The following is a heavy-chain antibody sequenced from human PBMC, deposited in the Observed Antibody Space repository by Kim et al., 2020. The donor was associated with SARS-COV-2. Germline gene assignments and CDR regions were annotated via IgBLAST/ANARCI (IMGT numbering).Heavy chain of an antibody. CDR2: IYYSGST. J-gene: IGHJ4*02. Sequence: SETLSLTCTVSGGSISSSSYYWGWIRQPPGKGLEWIGSIYYSGSTYYNPSLKSRVTISVDTSKNQFSLKLSSVTAADTAVYYCAEMYYYDSSGFDYWGQGTLVTVSS. D-gene: IGHD3-22*01. V-gene: IGHV4-39*01. CDR1: GGSISSSSYY. CDR3: AEMYYYDSSGFDY.